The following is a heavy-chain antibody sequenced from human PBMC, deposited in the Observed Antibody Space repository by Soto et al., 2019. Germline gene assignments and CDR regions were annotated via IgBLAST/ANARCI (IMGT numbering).Heavy chain of an antibody. Sequence: SETLSLTCAVYGGSFSGYYWSWIRQPPGKGLEWIGEINHSGSTNYNPSLKSRVTISVDTSKNQFSLKLSSVTAADTAVYYCARESYSSSYYYYYYMDVWGKGTTVTVSS. V-gene: IGHV4-34*01. CDR2: INHSGST. D-gene: IGHD6-6*01. CDR3: ARESYSSSYYYYYYMDV. CDR1: GGSFSGYY. J-gene: IGHJ6*03.